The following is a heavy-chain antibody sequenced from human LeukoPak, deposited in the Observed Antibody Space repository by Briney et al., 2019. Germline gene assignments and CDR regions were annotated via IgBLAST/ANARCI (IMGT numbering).Heavy chain of an antibody. CDR1: GDTFTSYG. Sequence: GASVKVSCKASGDTFTSYGISWVRQAPGQGLEWMGWISAYNGNTNYAQKLQGRVTMTTDTSTSTAYMELRSLRSDDTAVYYCARDSAPGTGSSLGYGMDVWGQGTTVTVSS. D-gene: IGHD3-10*01. V-gene: IGHV1-18*01. CDR2: ISAYNGNT. J-gene: IGHJ6*02. CDR3: ARDSAPGTGSSLGYGMDV.